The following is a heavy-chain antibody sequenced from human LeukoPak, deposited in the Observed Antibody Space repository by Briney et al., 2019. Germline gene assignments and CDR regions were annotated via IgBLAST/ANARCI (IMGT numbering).Heavy chain of an antibody. V-gene: IGHV4-59*01. CDR3: ARLGVRYSTSSWWFDP. J-gene: IGHJ5*02. D-gene: IGHD6-6*01. Sequence: PSETLSLTCTVSDGSISTYYWSWIRQPPGKGLEWIGYTYYTGSTNYNPSLKSRVTMSVDTSKNQFSLKLSSVTAADTAVYYCARLGVRYSTSSWWFDPWGQGTLVTVSS. CDR1: DGSISTYY. CDR2: TYYTGST.